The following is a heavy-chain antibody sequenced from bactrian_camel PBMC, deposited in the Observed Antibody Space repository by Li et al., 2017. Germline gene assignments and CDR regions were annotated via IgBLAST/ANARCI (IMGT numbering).Heavy chain of an antibody. V-gene: IGHV3S1*01. D-gene: IGHD2*01. CDR3: TALSNLFGTYCDLGEWTFDK. CDR2: IATGSGNT. Sequence: HVQLVESGGGSVQAGGSLRLSCAASGYTYNRNCMAWFRQAPGKEREGVARIATGSGNTYYADSVKGRFTISKDNAKNTVSLQMNALRAEDTAMYYCTALSNLFGTYCDLGEWTFDKWGQGTQVTVS. J-gene: IGHJ4*01. CDR1: GYTYNRNC.